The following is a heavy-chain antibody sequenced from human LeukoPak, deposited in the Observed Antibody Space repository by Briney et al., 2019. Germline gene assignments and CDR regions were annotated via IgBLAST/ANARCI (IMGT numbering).Heavy chain of an antibody. Sequence: ASVNVSCKASVYTFTSYDTNWVRQATGQGREWMGGFDPEDGETIYAQKFQGRVTMTEDTSTDTAYMELSSLRSEDAAVYYCATDLAVGATLLLDAFDIWGQGTMVTVSS. CDR3: ATDLAVGATLLLDAFDI. D-gene: IGHD1-26*01. CDR2: FDPEDGET. J-gene: IGHJ3*02. V-gene: IGHV1-24*01. CDR1: VYTFTSYD.